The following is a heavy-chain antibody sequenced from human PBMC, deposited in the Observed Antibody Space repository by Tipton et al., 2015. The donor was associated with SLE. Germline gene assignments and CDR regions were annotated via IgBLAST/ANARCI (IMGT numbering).Heavy chain of an antibody. V-gene: IGHV4-4*08. J-gene: IGHJ4*02. CDR3: ARLTGSSYYFDY. CDR1: GGSISSYY. D-gene: IGHD1-14*01. Sequence: TLSLTCTVSGGSISSYYWSWIRQPPGKGLEWIGYIYTSGSTNYNPSLKSRVTISVDTSKNQFSLKLSSVTAADTAVYYCARLTGSSYYFDYWGQGTLVTVSS. CDR2: IYTSGST.